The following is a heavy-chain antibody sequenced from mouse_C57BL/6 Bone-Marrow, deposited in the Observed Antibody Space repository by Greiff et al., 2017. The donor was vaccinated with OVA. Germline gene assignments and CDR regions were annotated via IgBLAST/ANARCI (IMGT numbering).Heavy chain of an antibody. D-gene: IGHD3-2*02. CDR3: VQATAY. Sequence: VQGVESGAELARPGASVKLSCKASGYTFTSYGISWVKQRTGQGLEWIGEIYPRSGNTYYNEKFKGKATLTADKSSSTAYMELRSLTSEDSAVYFCVQATAYWGQGTLVTVSA. V-gene: IGHV1-81*01. CDR2: IYPRSGNT. CDR1: GYTFTSYG. J-gene: IGHJ3*01.